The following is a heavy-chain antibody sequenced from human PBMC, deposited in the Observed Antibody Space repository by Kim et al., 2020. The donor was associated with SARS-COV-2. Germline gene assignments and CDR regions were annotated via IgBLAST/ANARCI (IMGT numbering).Heavy chain of an antibody. Sequence: ASVKVSCKASGYTFTSYAMHWVRQAPGQRLEWMRWINAGNGNTKYSQKFQGRVTITRDTSASTAYMELSSLRSEDTAVYYCARDSYYDIFRYYYYYMDVWGKGTTVTVSS. V-gene: IGHV1-3*01. CDR2: INAGNGNT. CDR3: ARDSYYDIFRYYYYYMDV. J-gene: IGHJ6*03. D-gene: IGHD3-9*01. CDR1: GYTFTSYA.